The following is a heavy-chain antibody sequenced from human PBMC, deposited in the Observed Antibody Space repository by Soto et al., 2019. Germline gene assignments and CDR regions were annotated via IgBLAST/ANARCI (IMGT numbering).Heavy chain of an antibody. CDR1: GGSISSYY. D-gene: IGHD3-3*01. Sequence: PSETLSLTCTVSGGSISSYYWSWIRQPPGKGLEWIGYIYYSGSTNYNPSLKSRVTISVDTSKNQFSLKLSSVTAADTAVYYCARVLARWGGYYRGFDYWGQGTPVTVSS. CDR3: ARVLARWGGYYRGFDY. J-gene: IGHJ4*02. V-gene: IGHV4-59*01. CDR2: IYYSGST.